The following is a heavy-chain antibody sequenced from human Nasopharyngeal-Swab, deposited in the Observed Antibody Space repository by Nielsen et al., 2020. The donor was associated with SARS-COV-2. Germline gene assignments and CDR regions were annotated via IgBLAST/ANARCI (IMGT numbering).Heavy chain of an antibody. J-gene: IGHJ6*02. CDR2: INTNTGNP. CDR3: ARARYSSSWYGYYYYYYGMDV. D-gene: IGHD6-13*01. Sequence: ASVKVSCKASGYTLTSYAMNWVRQAPGQGLEWMGWINTNTGNPTYAQGFTGRFVFSLDTSVSTAYLQISSLKAEDTAVYYCARARYSSSWYGYYYYYYGMDVWGQGTTVTVSS. V-gene: IGHV7-4-1*02. CDR1: GYTLTSYA.